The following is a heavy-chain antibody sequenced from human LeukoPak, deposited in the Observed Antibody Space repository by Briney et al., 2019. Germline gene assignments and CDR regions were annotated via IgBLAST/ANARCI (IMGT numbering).Heavy chain of an antibody. Sequence: ASVKVSCKASGYTFTSYYMHWVRQAPGQGLEWMGIINPSGGSTSYAQKFQGRVTMTRDMSTSTVYMELSNLGSEDTAVYYCARGGGGSITGTTFIRWFDPWGQGTLVTVSS. J-gene: IGHJ5*02. D-gene: IGHD1-7*01. CDR3: ARGGGGSITGTTFIRWFDP. V-gene: IGHV1-46*01. CDR2: INPSGGST. CDR1: GYTFTSYY.